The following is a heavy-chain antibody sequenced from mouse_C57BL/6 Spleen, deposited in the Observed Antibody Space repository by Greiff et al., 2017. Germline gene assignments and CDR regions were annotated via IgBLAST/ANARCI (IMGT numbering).Heavy chain of an antibody. CDR2: IHPNSGST. J-gene: IGHJ3*01. CDR1: GYTFTSYW. Sequence: QVQLQQPGAELVKPGASVKLSCKASGYTFTSYWMHWVKQRPGQGLEWIGMIHPNSGSTNYNEKFKSKATLTVDKSSSTAYMQLSSLTSEDSAVYYCAREGGLRGFAYWGQGTLVTVSA. V-gene: IGHV1-64*01. CDR3: AREGGLRGFAY. D-gene: IGHD3-2*02.